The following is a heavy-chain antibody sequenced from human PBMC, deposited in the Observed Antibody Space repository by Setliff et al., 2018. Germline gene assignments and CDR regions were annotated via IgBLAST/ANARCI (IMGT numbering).Heavy chain of an antibody. CDR1: GDSISSRTYY. D-gene: IGHD3-3*01. CDR2: IYTSWST. J-gene: IGHJ6*03. CDR3: ARMTGFSYMDV. V-gene: IGHV4-61*09. Sequence: SETLSLTCTVSGDSISSRTYYWSWIRQPAGKGLEWIGHIYTSWSTIYNPSLKSRLTISLDTSKNQFSLNLSSVTAADTAVYYCARMTGFSYMDVWGKGTPVTVSS.